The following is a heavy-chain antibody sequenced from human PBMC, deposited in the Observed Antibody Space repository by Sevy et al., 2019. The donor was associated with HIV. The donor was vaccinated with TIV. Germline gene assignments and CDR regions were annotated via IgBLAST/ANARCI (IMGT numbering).Heavy chain of an antibody. Sequence: GGSLRLSCAASGFTFSTYWMNWVCQAPGKGLEWVDNIKQDGSGKNYVDTVKGRFTISRDNARNSLFLELNSLKVEDTAVYYCATDLFSSSSADVFDIWGQGTMVTVSS. V-gene: IGHV3-7*03. D-gene: IGHD6-6*01. CDR1: GFTFSTYW. J-gene: IGHJ3*02. CDR2: IKQDGSGK. CDR3: ATDLFSSSSADVFDI.